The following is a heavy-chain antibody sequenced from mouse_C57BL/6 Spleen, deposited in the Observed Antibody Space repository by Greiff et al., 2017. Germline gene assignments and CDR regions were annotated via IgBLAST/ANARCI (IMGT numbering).Heavy chain of an antibody. CDR2: IYPGSGST. D-gene: IGHD1-1*01. J-gene: IGHJ3*01. Sequence: VQLQQPGAELVKPGASVKMSCKASGYTFTSYWITWVKQRPGQGLEWIGDIYPGSGSTNYNEKFKSKATLPVDTSSSTAYMLLSSLTSEDSAVYYCARPSDGSSSAWVAYWGQGTLVTVSA. CDR1: GYTFTSYW. CDR3: ARPSDGSSSAWVAY. V-gene: IGHV1-55*01.